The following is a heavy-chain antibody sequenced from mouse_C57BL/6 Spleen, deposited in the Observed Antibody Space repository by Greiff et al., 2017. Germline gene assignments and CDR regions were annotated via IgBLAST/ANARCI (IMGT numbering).Heavy chain of an antibody. CDR1: GYTFTDYY. CDR2: INPNNGGT. D-gene: IGHD2-5*01. CDR3: ARVGSNSYFDY. Sequence: VQLQQSGPELVKPGASVKISCKASGYTFTDYYINWVKQSHGKSLEWIGDINPNNGGTSYNQKFKGKATLTVDKSSSTAYMELRSLTSEDSAVYYCARVGSNSYFDYWGQGTTLTVSS. J-gene: IGHJ2*01. V-gene: IGHV1-26*01.